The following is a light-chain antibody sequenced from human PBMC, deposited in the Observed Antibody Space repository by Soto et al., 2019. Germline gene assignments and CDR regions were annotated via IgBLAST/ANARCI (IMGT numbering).Light chain of an antibody. V-gene: IGKV3-20*01. CDR2: GAS. J-gene: IGKJ5*01. CDR1: QSVSNNY. Sequence: EIVLTQSPGTLSLSPGEKANLSCRASQSVSNNYLAWYQQKPGQAPRLLIYGASNRATGIPDRFSGSGSGTDFTLTISRLEPEDFAVYYCHQYGISPPVTFGQGTRLEIK. CDR3: HQYGISPPVT.